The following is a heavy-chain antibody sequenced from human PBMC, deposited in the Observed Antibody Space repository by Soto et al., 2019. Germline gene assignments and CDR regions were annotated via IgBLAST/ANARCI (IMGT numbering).Heavy chain of an antibody. CDR2: IYYSGST. Sequence: SETLSLTCTVSGGSISSYYWSWIRQPPGKGLERIGYIYYSGSTNYNPSLKSRVTISVDTSKNQFSLKLSSVTAADTAVYYCARALGSGYYYYFDYWGQGTLVTVSS. CDR1: GGSISSYY. J-gene: IGHJ4*02. V-gene: IGHV4-59*01. D-gene: IGHD3-22*01. CDR3: ARALGSGYYYYFDY.